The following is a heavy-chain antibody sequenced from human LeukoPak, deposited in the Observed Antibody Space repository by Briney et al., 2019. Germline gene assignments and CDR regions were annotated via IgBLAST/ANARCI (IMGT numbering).Heavy chain of an antibody. V-gene: IGHV3-33*01. J-gene: IGHJ4*02. CDR1: GFTFSSYA. CDR3: ARDRNSGYYDY. CDR2: IWFDATTK. Sequence: GRSLRLSCETSGFTFSSYAMHWVRQAPGKGLEWVAVIWFDATTKYYGDSVRGRFTISRDNSKNTLYLQMNTLRVDDTAVYYCARDRNSGYYDYWGQGTLVTVSS. D-gene: IGHD3-22*01.